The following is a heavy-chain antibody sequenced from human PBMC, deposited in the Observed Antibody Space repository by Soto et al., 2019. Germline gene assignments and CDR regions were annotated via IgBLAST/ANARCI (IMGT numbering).Heavy chain of an antibody. Sequence: GGSLRLSCAASGFTVSSNYMSWVRQAPGKGLEWVSVIYSGGSTYYGDSVKGRFTISRYNSKNTLYLQMNSLRAEDTVEYYCARDALSYDILTGYPPSRDYWGQGTLVTVSS. D-gene: IGHD3-9*01. CDR3: ARDALSYDILTGYPPSRDY. J-gene: IGHJ4*02. CDR2: IYSGGST. V-gene: IGHV3-66*01. CDR1: GFTVSSNY.